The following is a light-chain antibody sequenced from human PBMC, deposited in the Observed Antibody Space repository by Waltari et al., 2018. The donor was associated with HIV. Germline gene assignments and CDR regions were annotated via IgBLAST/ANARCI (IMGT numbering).Light chain of an antibody. CDR1: SSDIGAYDY. CDR2: DVV. V-gene: IGLV2-14*03. Sequence: QSALTQPASVSGSPGQSITISCTGTSSDIGAYDYVPWYRQHPGKAPQLIISDVVDRPSGVSDRISGSKSGNTASLTISGLQAEDEADYYCSSYTGRITPYVFGTGTKVTVL. J-gene: IGLJ1*01. CDR3: SSYTGRITPYV.